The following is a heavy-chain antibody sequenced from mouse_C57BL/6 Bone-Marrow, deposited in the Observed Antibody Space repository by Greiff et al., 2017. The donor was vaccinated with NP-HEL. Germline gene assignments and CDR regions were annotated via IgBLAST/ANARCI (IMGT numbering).Heavy chain of an antibody. CDR1: GFNINNTY. D-gene: IGHD2-3*01. CDR3: ARFDGYYAAWFAY. Sequence: EVQLQQSVAELVRPGASVKLSCTASGFNINNTYMHWVKQRPEQGLEWIGRIDPANGNTKYAPKFQGKATITADTSSNTAYLQLSSLTSEDTAIYYCARFDGYYAAWFAYWGQGKLVTVSA. CDR2: IDPANGNT. V-gene: IGHV14-3*01. J-gene: IGHJ3*01.